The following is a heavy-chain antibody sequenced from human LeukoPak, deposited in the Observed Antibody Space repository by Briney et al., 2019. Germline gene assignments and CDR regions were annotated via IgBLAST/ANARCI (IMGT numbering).Heavy chain of an antibody. V-gene: IGHV3-9*01. CDR1: GFTFDDYA. CDR3: AKDIENGYSNSGAFDI. J-gene: IGHJ3*02. D-gene: IGHD6-13*01. CDR2: ISWNSGSI. Sequence: GGSLRLSCAASGFTFDDYAMHWVRQAPGKGLEWVSGISWNSGSIGYADSVKGRFTVSRDNAKNSLYLQMNSLRAEDTALYYCAKDIENGYSNSGAFDIWGQGTMVTVSS.